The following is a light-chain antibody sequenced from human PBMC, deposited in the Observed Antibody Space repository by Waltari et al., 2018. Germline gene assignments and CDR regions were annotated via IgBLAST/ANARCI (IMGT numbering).Light chain of an antibody. V-gene: IGKV3-20*01. CDR1: QSVASNY. CDR3: QQYGNSPAT. CDR2: DAS. J-gene: IGKJ1*01. Sequence: EVVLTQSPGTLYLSPGERATLSCRASQSVASNYLAWYKHKPGQAPRLLIYDASNRATGMPERFSGSGSGTDFTLTISRLEPEDFAVYACQQYGNSPATFGQGTKVEMK.